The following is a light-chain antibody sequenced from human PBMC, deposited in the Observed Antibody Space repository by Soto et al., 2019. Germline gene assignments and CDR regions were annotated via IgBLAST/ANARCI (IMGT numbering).Light chain of an antibody. V-gene: IGLV3-21*04. J-gene: IGLJ2*01. CDR1: NIGSKS. CDR3: QVWDSSSDHPNVV. CDR2: YDS. Sequence: SYELTQPPSVSVAPGKTARITCGGNNIGSKSVHWYQQKPGQAPVLVIYYDSDRPSGMPERFSGSNAGNTATLTISRVEAGDEADYYCQVWDSSSDHPNVVFGGGTKLTVL.